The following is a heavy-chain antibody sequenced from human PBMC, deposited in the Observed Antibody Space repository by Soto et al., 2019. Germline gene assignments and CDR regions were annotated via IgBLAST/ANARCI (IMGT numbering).Heavy chain of an antibody. CDR2: IIPILGIA. CDR3: AVYCSSTSCSVMDV. CDR1: GYSFTSYD. J-gene: IGHJ6*04. Sequence: SVKVSWKASGYSFTSYDINWVRQAIGQGLEWMGRIIPILGIANYAQKFQGRVTITADRSTSTAYMELSSLRSEDTAVYYCAVYCSSTSCSVMDVWGKGTTVTVSS. D-gene: IGHD2-2*01. V-gene: IGHV1-69*04.